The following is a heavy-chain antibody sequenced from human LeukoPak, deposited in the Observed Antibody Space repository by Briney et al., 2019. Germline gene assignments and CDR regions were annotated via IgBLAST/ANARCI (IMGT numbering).Heavy chain of an antibody. D-gene: IGHD1-1*01. CDR3: ARGSGYDWGADFDY. J-gene: IGHJ4*02. CDR2: VDPEDGET. V-gene: IGHV1-24*01. CDR1: GYTLTELS. Sequence: ASVKVSCKVSGYTLTELSMHWVRQAPGKGLEWMGGVDPEDGETIYAQKFQGRVTMTRDTSISTAYMELSRLRSDDTAVYYCARGSGYDWGADFDYWGQGTLVTVSS.